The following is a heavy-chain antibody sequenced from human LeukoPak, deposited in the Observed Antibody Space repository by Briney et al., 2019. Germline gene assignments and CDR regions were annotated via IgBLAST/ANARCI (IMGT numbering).Heavy chain of an antibody. D-gene: IGHD5-24*01. Sequence: GASVKVSCKASGYTFTGYYMHWVRQAPGQGLEWMGWINPNSGDTNYAQKLQGRVTMTTDTSTRTAYMELRSLRSDDTAVYYCARGKMATLNWFDPWGQGTLVTVSS. CDR1: GYTFTGYY. CDR2: INPNSGDT. CDR3: ARGKMATLNWFDP. V-gene: IGHV1-2*02. J-gene: IGHJ5*02.